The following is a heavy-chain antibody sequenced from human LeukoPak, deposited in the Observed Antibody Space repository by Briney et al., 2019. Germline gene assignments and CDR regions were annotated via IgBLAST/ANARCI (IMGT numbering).Heavy chain of an antibody. V-gene: IGHV3-7*01. CDR1: GFTFSSYW. D-gene: IGHD3-3*01. CDR2: IKQDGSEK. J-gene: IGHJ6*03. CDR3: ARGLRELRFLEWLSKGSWYYYYYMDV. Sequence: GGSLRLSCAASGFTFSSYWMSWVRQAPGKGLEWVANIKQDGSEKYYVDSVKGRFTISRDNAKNSLYLQMNSLRAEDTAVYYCARGLRELRFLEWLSKGSWYYYYYMDVWGKGTTVTVSS.